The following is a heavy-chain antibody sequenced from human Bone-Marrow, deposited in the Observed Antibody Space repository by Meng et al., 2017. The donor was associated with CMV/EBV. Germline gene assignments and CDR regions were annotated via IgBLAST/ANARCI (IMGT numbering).Heavy chain of an antibody. J-gene: IGHJ3*02. CDR1: GYTFTGYY. CDR3: ATGLLKNVDGLDI. D-gene: IGHD2-21*01. Sequence: ASVKVSCKASGYTFTGYYMHRVRQAPGQGLEWMGWINPGTGGTNYAQKFQGRVSMTRDTSISTAYMELSRLRSDDTAVYYCATGLLKNVDGLDIWGQGTMVTF. V-gene: IGHV1-2*02. CDR2: INPGTGGT.